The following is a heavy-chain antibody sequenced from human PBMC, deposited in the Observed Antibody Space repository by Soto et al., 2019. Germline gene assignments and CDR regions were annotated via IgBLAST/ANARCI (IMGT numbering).Heavy chain of an antibody. Sequence: QVQLVQSGAEVKKPGASVKVSCKASGYTFTNYGITWVRQAPGQGLEWMGWISAYNGNTNYAQKLQGRVTMTTDTATSTAYIELRSLRSDDTAVYYCAREIDFWIGHTNWFDPWGQGTLVTVSS. J-gene: IGHJ5*02. CDR2: ISAYNGNT. CDR1: GYTFTNYG. CDR3: AREIDFWIGHTNWFDP. D-gene: IGHD3-3*01. V-gene: IGHV1-18*01.